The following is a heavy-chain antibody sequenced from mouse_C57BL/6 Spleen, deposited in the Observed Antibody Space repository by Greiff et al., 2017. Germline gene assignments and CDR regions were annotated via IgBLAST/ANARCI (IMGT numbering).Heavy chain of an antibody. CDR3: ASPYYYGPLAGFAY. CDR2: ISSGSSTI. D-gene: IGHD1-1*01. J-gene: IGHJ3*01. Sequence: EVMLVESGGGLVKPGGSLKISCAASGFTFSDYGMHWVRQAPEKGLEWVAYISSGSSTIYYADTVKGRFTISRDNAKNTLFLQMTSLRSEDTAMYYCASPYYYGPLAGFAYWGQGTLVTVSA. V-gene: IGHV5-17*01. CDR1: GFTFSDYG.